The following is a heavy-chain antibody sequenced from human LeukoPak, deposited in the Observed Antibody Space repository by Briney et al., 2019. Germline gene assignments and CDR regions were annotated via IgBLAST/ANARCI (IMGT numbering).Heavy chain of an antibody. CDR1: VYTFTNCH. CDR2: INPDTGDK. V-gene: IGHV1-8*03. Sequence: ASVKVSCKASVYTFTNCHINWVREASGQGLEWMTWINPDTGDKGYARKFQDRVTITTDTSISTAYMELSSLSSEDTAVYFCARTTSITASGYDHWSQGTLVSVSS. D-gene: IGHD3-10*01. CDR3: ARTTSITASGYDH. J-gene: IGHJ4*02.